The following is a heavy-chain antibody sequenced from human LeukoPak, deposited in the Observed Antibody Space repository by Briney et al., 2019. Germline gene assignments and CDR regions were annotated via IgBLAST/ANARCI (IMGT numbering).Heavy chain of an antibody. CDR2: IRYDGSNK. CDR3: ARLGRDGYNYFDY. J-gene: IGHJ4*02. Sequence: GGSLRLSCAASGFTVSSNYMSWVRQAPGKGLEWVAFIRYDGSNKYYADSVKGRFTISRDNSKNTLYLQMNSLRAEDTAVYYCARLGRDGYNYFDYWGQGTLVTVSS. CDR1: GFTVSSNY. D-gene: IGHD5-24*01. V-gene: IGHV3-30*02.